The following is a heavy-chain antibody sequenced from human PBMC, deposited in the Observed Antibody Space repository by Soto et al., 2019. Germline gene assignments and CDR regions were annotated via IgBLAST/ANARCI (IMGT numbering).Heavy chain of an antibody. J-gene: IGHJ6*02. Sequence: GGSLRLSCAASGFTFSGSAMHWVRQASGKGLEWVGRIRSKANSYATAYAASVKGRFTISRDDSKNTAYLQMNSLKTEDTAVYYRTRTGQGDFWSGSYCYYYYGMDVWGQGTTVTVSS. CDR1: GFTFSGSA. CDR2: IRSKANSYAT. CDR3: TRTGQGDFWSGSYCYYYYGMDV. D-gene: IGHD3-3*01. V-gene: IGHV3-73*01.